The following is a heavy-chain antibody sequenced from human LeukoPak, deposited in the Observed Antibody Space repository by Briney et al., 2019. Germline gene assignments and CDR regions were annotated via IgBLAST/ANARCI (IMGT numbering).Heavy chain of an antibody. CDR1: GGSISSSSYY. D-gene: IGHD3-10*01. CDR2: IYYSGST. Sequence: SETLSLTCTVSGGSISSSSYYWGWIRQPPGKGLEWIGSIYYSGSTYYNPSLKSRVTISVDTSKNQFSLKLSSVAAADTAVYYCARAAWFGELFYYYYYMDVWGKGTRSPSP. CDR3: ARAAWFGELFYYYYYMDV. V-gene: IGHV4-39*07. J-gene: IGHJ6*03.